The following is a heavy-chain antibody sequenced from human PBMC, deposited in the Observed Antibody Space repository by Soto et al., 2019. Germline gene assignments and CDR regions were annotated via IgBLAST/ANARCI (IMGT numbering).Heavy chain of an antibody. CDR3: ARGVFLISYYDFWSGYYTGNYYYGMDV. CDR2: MNPNSGNT. V-gene: IGHV1-8*01. CDR1: GYTFTSYN. Sequence: VASVEVSCRASGYTFTSYNINWVRQATGQGPEWMGWMNPNSGNTGYAQKFQGRVTMTRNTSISTAYMELSSLRSEDTAVYYCARGVFLISYYDFWSGYYTGNYYYGMDVWGQGTTVTVSS. D-gene: IGHD3-3*01. J-gene: IGHJ6*02.